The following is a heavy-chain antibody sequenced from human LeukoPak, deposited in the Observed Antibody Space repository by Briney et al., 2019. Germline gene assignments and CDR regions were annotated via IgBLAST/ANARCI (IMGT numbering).Heavy chain of an antibody. J-gene: IGHJ5*02. CDR1: GFTVSSNY. Sequence: PGGSLRLSCTVSGFTVSSNYMSWVRQAPGKGLEWVSVIYSGGSTYYADSVKGRFTISRDNSKNTLYLQMNSLRAEDTAVYYCARNPFLYDILTGYEYNWFDPWGQGTLVTVSS. CDR3: ARNPFLYDILTGYEYNWFDP. D-gene: IGHD3-9*01. V-gene: IGHV3-66*01. CDR2: IYSGGST.